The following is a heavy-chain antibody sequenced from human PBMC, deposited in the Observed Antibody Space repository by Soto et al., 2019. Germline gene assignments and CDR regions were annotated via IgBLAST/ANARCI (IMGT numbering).Heavy chain of an antibody. D-gene: IGHD2-21*02. J-gene: IGHJ4*02. CDR1: GFTFSSYW. Sequence: EVQLVESGGGLVQPGGSLRLSCAASGFTFSSYWMSWVRQAPGKGLEWVANIKQDGSEKYYVDSVKGRFTISRDNAKNSLYLQMISLRAEDTAVYYCASFRWRQDYFDYWGQGTLVTVSS. CDR2: IKQDGSEK. V-gene: IGHV3-7*01. CDR3: ASFRWRQDYFDY.